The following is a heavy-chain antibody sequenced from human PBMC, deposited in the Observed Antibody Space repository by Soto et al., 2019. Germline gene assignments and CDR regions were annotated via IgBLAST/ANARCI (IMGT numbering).Heavy chain of an antibody. V-gene: IGHV4-59*01. CDR1: GGSISSYY. Sequence: SETLSLTCTVSGGSISSYYWSWIRQPPGKGLEWIGYIYYSGSTNYNPSLKSRVTISVDTSKNQFSLKLSSVTAADTAVYYCARTTIFGHYYFYYGMDVWGQVTTVTVSS. CDR3: ARTTIFGHYYFYYGMDV. CDR2: IYYSGST. J-gene: IGHJ6*02. D-gene: IGHD3-3*01.